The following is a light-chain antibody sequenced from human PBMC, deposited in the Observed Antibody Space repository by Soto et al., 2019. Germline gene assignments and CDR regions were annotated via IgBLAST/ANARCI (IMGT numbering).Light chain of an antibody. Sequence: EIVMTQSPATLSVSPGERATLSCRASQSVSSNLAWYQQKPGQAPRLLIYGASTRATGIPARFSGSGSGTEFTLTICSLQSEDFAVYYCQQYNNWPDTFGQGTKVEIK. CDR2: GAS. CDR1: QSVSSN. CDR3: QQYNNWPDT. V-gene: IGKV3-15*01. J-gene: IGKJ1*01.